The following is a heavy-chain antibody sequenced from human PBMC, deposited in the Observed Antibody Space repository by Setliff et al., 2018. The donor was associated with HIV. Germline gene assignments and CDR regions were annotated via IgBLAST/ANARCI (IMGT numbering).Heavy chain of an antibody. J-gene: IGHJ3*02. V-gene: IGHV4-59*08. CDR1: GGSISSHY. D-gene: IGHD2-8*01. Sequence: KASETLSLTCTVSGGSISSHYWIWIRQPPGKGLEWIGYIHYSGATNYNPSLKSRVTISLDTSRTQFSLRLSSVTAADTAVYYCARHSPNVGVRGDAFDTWGQGTVVTVSS. CDR3: ARHSPNVGVRGDAFDT. CDR2: IHYSGAT.